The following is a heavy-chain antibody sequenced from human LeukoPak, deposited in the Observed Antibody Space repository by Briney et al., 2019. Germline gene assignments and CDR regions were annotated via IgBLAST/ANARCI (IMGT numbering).Heavy chain of an antibody. CDR3: ATDPPYSRSGLYFDY. D-gene: IGHD6-13*01. V-gene: IGHV3-21*06. CDR2: ISSNSTYR. J-gene: IGHJ4*02. Sequence: GGSLRLSCAASGFTFSTQTINWVRQAPGKGLEWVTSISSNSTYRYYAVSVKGRFTISRDNAKNSLFLQMNSLRAEDTAVYYCATDPPYSRSGLYFDYWGQGTLVTVSS. CDR1: GFTFSTQT.